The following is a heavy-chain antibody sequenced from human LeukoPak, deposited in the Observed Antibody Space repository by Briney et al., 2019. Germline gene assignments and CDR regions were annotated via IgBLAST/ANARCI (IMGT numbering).Heavy chain of an antibody. CDR2: IYYSGST. CDR1: GGSISSYY. D-gene: IGHD5-18*01. J-gene: IGHJ4*02. V-gene: IGHV4-59*08. Sequence: SETLSLTCTVSGGSISSYYWSWIRQPPGKGLEWIGYIYYSGSTNYNPSLKSRVTISVDTSKNQFSLKLSSVTAADTAVYYCARRKGPYSPNHYWGQGTLVTVSS. CDR3: ARRKGPYSPNHY.